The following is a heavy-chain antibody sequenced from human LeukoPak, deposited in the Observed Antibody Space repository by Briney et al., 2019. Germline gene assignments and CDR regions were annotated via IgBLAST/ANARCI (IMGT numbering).Heavy chain of an antibody. Sequence: GGSLRLSCAASGFTFSSYEMNWVRQAPGKGLEWVSYISSSGSTIYYADSVKGRFTISRDNAKNSLYLQMNTLRAEATAVYYCAELGITMIGGVWGKGTTVTISS. CDR2: ISSSGSTI. CDR1: GFTFSSYE. CDR3: AELGITMIGGV. J-gene: IGHJ6*04. V-gene: IGHV3-48*03. D-gene: IGHD3-10*02.